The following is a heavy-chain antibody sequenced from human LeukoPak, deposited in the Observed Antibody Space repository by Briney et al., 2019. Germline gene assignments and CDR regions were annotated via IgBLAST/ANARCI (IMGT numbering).Heavy chain of an antibody. CDR1: GGSISSSSYY. D-gene: IGHD6-6*01. CDR2: IYYSGST. CDR3: ARLISSSPDYFDY. Sequence: SETLSLTCTVSGGSISSSSYYWGWIRQPPGKGLEWIGSIYYSGSTYYNPSLKSRVTISVDTSKNQFSLKLSSVTAADTAVYYCARLISSSPDYFDYWGQGTLVTVSS. V-gene: IGHV4-39*01. J-gene: IGHJ4*02.